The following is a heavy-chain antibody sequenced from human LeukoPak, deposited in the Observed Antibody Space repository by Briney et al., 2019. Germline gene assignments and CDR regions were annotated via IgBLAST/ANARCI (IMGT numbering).Heavy chain of an antibody. D-gene: IGHD4-17*01. Sequence: PSETLSLTCTVSGGSISSYYWSWIRQPPRKGLEWIGYIYYSGSTNYNPSLNSRVTISVDTSKNQFSLKLSSVTAADTAVYYCARSYGDDFDYWGQGTLVTVSS. J-gene: IGHJ4*02. CDR3: ARSYGDDFDY. V-gene: IGHV4-59*01. CDR1: GGSISSYY. CDR2: IYYSGST.